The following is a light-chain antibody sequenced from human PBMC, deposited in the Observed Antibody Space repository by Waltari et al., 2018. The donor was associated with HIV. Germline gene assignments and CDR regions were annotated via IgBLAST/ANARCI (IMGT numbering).Light chain of an antibody. J-gene: IGLJ3*02. CDR1: SSDVGNYDY. CDR3: CSYAGSYTYWV. V-gene: IGLV2-11*01. CDR2: DVS. Sequence: QSALTQPRSVSGSPGQSVTISCTGTSSDVGNYDYVSWSQQHPGKAPKVRIYDVSTRRSGVPDRFSGSKSDNTASLTISGLQAEDEADYYCCSYAGSYTYWVFGGGTKLTVL.